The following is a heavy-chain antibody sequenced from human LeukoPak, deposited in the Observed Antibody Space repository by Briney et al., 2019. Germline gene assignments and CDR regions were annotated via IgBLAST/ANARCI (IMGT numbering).Heavy chain of an antibody. CDR1: GFTVSSNY. D-gene: IGHD6-13*01. Sequence: GGSLRFSCAASGFTVSSNYMSWVRQAPGKGLEWVSVIYSGGSTYYPDSVKGRFTISRDNSKNTLYLQMNSLTADDTAVYYCARGSWSLGSFDYWGQGTLVTVSS. J-gene: IGHJ4*02. CDR2: IYSGGST. CDR3: ARGSWSLGSFDY. V-gene: IGHV3-66*01.